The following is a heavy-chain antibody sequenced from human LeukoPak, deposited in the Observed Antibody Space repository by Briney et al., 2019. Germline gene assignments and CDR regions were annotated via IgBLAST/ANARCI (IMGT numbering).Heavy chain of an antibody. D-gene: IGHD4-17*01. CDR2: ITSDGTGT. V-gene: IGHV3-74*01. J-gene: IGHJ2*01. CDR3: AKDVPSDYGHSVV. Sequence: GGSLRLSCAASGFTFRSYWMHWVRQSPGKRLVWVSHITSDGTGTNYADSVKGRFTISRDNSKNTLYLQMNSLRVEDTAMYYCAKDVPSDYGHSVVWGRGTLISVSS. CDR1: GFTFRSYW.